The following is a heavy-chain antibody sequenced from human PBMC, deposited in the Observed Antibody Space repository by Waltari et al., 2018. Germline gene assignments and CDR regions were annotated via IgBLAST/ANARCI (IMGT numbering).Heavy chain of an antibody. V-gene: IGHV1-46*01. CDR2: IRPSGDST. CDR1: GYDSSGYY. CDR3: AREKKGGYFDY. D-gene: IGHD3-22*01. J-gene: IGHJ4*02. Sequence: QVQLVQSGAEVKKPGASMKVSCKASGYDSSGYYTHWVRQAPGQGLQWMGLIRPSGDSTNYAQKFRGRVSMTSDTSTNTVYMELGSLTSEDTAVYYCAREKKGGYFDYWGQGTPVTVSS.